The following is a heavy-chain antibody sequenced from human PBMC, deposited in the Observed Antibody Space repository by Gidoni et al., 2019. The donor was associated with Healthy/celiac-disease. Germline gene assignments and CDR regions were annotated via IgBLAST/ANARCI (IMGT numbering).Heavy chain of an antibody. D-gene: IGHD3-22*01. CDR3: ARDLVATIHYYDSSGMFDY. V-gene: IGHV3-33*01. Sequence: QVQLVESGVGVVQPGRSLRLSCAASGFLFCSYGMHWVRQAPGKGLESVAVIWYDGRNKYYADSVKCRFTISRDNSKNTLYLQMNSLRAEDTAVYYCARDLVATIHYYDSSGMFDYWGQGTLVTVSS. CDR1: GFLFCSYG. J-gene: IGHJ4*02. CDR2: IWYDGRNK.